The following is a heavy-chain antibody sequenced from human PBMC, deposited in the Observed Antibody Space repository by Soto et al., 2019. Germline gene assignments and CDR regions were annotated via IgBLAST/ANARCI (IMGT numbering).Heavy chain of an antibody. V-gene: IGHV5-51*01. CDR2: IYPDDSDT. D-gene: IGHD6-19*01. Sequence: GESLKISCKGSGYSFTNYWIGWVRQMPGKGLEWMGIIYPDDSDTRYSPSFQGQVTISADKSISTAYLQWSSLKASDTAMYYCARAGAPYRSVAGNLNYWGQGTLVTVSS. CDR3: ARAGAPYRSVAGNLNY. CDR1: GYSFTNYW. J-gene: IGHJ4*02.